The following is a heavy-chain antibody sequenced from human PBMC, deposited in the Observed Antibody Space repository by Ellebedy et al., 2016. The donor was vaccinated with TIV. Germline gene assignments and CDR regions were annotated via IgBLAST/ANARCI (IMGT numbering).Heavy chain of an antibody. CDR1: GITVSNNY. Sequence: GESLKISCAVSGITVSNNYMGWVRQAPGKGLEWVSTIYSGGSTEYADSVKGSFTISKDNSENTVHLQMDSLRVEDTAVYYCATVGLVNDAFDFWGQGTMVTVSA. D-gene: IGHD6-19*01. V-gene: IGHV3-66*01. CDR2: IYSGGST. CDR3: ATVGLVNDAFDF. J-gene: IGHJ3*01.